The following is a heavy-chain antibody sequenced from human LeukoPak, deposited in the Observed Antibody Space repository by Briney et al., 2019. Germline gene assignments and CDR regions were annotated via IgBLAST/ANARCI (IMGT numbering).Heavy chain of an antibody. J-gene: IGHJ5*01. CDR2: ISDHGGAT. D-gene: IGHD6-19*01. CDR3: AKGYGSGWYDNWFDS. Sequence: GGSLRLSCAASGFNLSSYAMSWVRQAPGKGLEWVSTISDHGGATYYADSVKRRFIISRDNSKNTLYLQMDTLRAEDTALYYCAKGYGSGWYDNWFDSWGQGTLVTVSS. V-gene: IGHV3-23*01. CDR1: GFNLSSYA.